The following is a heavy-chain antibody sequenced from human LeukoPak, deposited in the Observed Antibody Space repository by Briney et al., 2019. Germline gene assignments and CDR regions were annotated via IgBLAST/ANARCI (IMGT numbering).Heavy chain of an antibody. D-gene: IGHD6-6*01. Sequence: PGGSLRLSCAASGFTFSSYSMNWVRQAPGKGLEWVSYISSSSSTIYYADSVKGRFTISRDNAKNSLYLQMNSLRAKDTAVYYCARSSNVISIDDAFDIWGQGTMVTVSS. J-gene: IGHJ3*02. CDR1: GFTFSSYS. V-gene: IGHV3-48*01. CDR3: ARSSNVISIDDAFDI. CDR2: ISSSSSTI.